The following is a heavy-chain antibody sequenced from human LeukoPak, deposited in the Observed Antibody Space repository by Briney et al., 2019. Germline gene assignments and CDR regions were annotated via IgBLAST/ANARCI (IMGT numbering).Heavy chain of an antibody. CDR2: ISGSGGST. CDR1: GFTFSSYA. CDR3: AKTLSGARWYFDY. D-gene: IGHD3-10*01. Sequence: PGGSLRLSCAASGFTFSSYAMSWVRQAPGKGLEWVSAISGSGGSTYYADSVKGRLTTSRDNSKNTLYLQMNSLRAEDTAVYYCAKTLSGARWYFDYWGQGTLVTVSS. J-gene: IGHJ4*02. V-gene: IGHV3-23*01.